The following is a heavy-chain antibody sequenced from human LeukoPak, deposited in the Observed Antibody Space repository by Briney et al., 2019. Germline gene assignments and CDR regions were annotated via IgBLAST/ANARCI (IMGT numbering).Heavy chain of an antibody. CDR3: ARDWLAGNPYHAFDL. J-gene: IGHJ3*01. CDR1: GSTFNSYW. D-gene: IGHD3-22*01. CDR2: IKEGGSEE. V-gene: IGHV3-7*01. Sequence: GGSLRLSCAASGSTFNSYWMSWVRQAPGKGLECVANIKEGGSEEYYVDSVKGRFSISRDNAKNSLYLQMNSLRAEDTAVYYCARDWLAGNPYHAFDLWGKGTMVTVSS.